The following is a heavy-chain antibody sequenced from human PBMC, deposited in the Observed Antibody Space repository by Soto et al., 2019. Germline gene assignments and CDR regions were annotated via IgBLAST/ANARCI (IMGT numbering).Heavy chain of an antibody. CDR3: SHRQAGLTADY. Sequence: QITLKESGPTLVKPTQTLTLTCTFSGFSLSTSGVGVGWIRQPPGKALEWLALIYWDDDKRYSPSLRSRLTIPKDTSKNQVVLTMTIMDPVETATYYCSHRQAGLTADYWGQGMLVTVSS. CDR1: GFSLSTSGVG. J-gene: IGHJ4*02. D-gene: IGHD3-16*01. CDR2: IYWDDDK. V-gene: IGHV2-5*02.